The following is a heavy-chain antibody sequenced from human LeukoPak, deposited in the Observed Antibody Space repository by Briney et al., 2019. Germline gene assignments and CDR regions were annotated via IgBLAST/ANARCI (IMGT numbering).Heavy chain of an antibody. J-gene: IGHJ6*03. Sequence: SQTLSPTCTVSGGFISSGSYYWSWIRQPAGKGLEWIGRIYTSGSTNYNPSLKSRVTISVDTSKNQFSLKLSSVTAADTAVYYCARDRLGLYYYYYYMDVWGKGTTVTVSS. D-gene: IGHD1-7*01. CDR2: IYTSGST. V-gene: IGHV4-61*02. CDR1: GGFISSGSYY. CDR3: ARDRLGLYYYYYYMDV.